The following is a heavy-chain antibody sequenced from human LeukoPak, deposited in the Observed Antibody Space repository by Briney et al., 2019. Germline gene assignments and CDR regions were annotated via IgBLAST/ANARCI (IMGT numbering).Heavy chain of an antibody. Sequence: PGGSLRLSCAASGFTVNTNYMTWVRQAPGKGLGWVLVIYGDGRTFYADSVKGRFTLSKDNSKNTVYLQMNSLRAEDTAVYFCARWFYNILTGSPSFDYWGQGILVTVSS. CDR1: GFTVNTNY. D-gene: IGHD3-9*01. CDR2: IYGDGRT. J-gene: IGHJ4*02. CDR3: ARWFYNILTGSPSFDY. V-gene: IGHV3-66*01.